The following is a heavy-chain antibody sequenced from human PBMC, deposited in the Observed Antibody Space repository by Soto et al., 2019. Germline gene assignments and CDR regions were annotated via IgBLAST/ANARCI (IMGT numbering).Heavy chain of an antibody. Sequence: GGSLRLSCAASGFTFSSYAMSWVRQAPGKGLEWVSAISGSGGSTYYADSVKGRFTISRDNSKNTLYLQMNSLRAEDTAVYYCAKGRYDILTGVVFGWTTDYWGQGTLVTVSS. CDR2: ISGSGGST. V-gene: IGHV3-23*01. J-gene: IGHJ4*02. CDR3: AKGRYDILTGVVFGWTTDY. D-gene: IGHD3-9*01. CDR1: GFTFSSYA.